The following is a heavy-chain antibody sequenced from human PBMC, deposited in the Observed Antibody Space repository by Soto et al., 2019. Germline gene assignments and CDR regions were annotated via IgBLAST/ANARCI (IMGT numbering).Heavy chain of an antibody. CDR1: GGTFSSYT. CDR3: ATDRSFALLEWASSLSYGMDV. D-gene: IGHD3-3*01. V-gene: IGHV1-69*06. CDR2: ISPIFGTP. J-gene: IGHJ6*02. Sequence: QVQLVQSGAEVKKPGSSVTVSCKASGGTFSSYTISWVRQAPGQGLEWMAGISPIFGTPIYAQKFQDRVTMTADTSTDTAYMELRSLTSDDTAFYFCATDRSFALLEWASSLSYGMDVWGQGTTVTVAS.